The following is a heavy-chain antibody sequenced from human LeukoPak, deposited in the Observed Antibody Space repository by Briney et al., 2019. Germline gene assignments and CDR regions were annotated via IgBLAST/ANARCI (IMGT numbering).Heavy chain of an antibody. CDR1: GFTFSNYG. D-gene: IGHD6-13*01. Sequence: GGSLRLSCAASGFTFSNYGMSWVRQAPGKGLEWVSAISGSGGSTYYADSVKGRFTISRDNAKNSLYLQMNSLRAEDTAVYYCAREEMAASSGIRSDVWGKGTTVTVSS. J-gene: IGHJ6*04. CDR3: AREEMAASSGIRSDV. CDR2: ISGSGGST. V-gene: IGHV3-23*01.